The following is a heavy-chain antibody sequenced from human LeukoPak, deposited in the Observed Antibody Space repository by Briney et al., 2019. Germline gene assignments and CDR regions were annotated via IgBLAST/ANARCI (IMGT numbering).Heavy chain of an antibody. CDR2: INPSSGGT. CDR1: GYTLTELS. D-gene: IGHD5-18*01. CDR3: AGVLPGDAYTYGY. J-gene: IGHJ4*02. Sequence: ASVKVSCKVSGYTLTELSMHWVRQAPGQGLEYMGWINPSSGGTDYAQKFQGRVTMTRDSSISTAYMELSRLRSDDTAMYYCAGVLPGDAYTYGYWGQGTLVTVSS. V-gene: IGHV1-2*02.